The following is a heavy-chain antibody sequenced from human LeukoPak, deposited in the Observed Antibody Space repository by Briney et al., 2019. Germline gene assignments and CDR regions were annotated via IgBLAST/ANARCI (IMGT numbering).Heavy chain of an antibody. J-gene: IGHJ4*01. Sequence: PGGSLTLSCAASGFIFSNYGFHWVRQAPGKGLEWVAVIRYDGNLQYHADSVKGRFTVPKDNFKDTLYLHMNGLRAEDTAVYYCVKDRYGDLENWGQGTLVTVSS. V-gene: IGHV3-30*02. D-gene: IGHD4-17*01. CDR3: VKDRYGDLEN. CDR2: IRYDGNLQ. CDR1: GFIFSNYG.